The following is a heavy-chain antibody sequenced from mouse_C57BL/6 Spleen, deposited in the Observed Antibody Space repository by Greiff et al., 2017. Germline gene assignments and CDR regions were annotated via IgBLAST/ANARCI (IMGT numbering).Heavy chain of an antibody. Sequence: VQLQQSGPELVKPGASVKISCKASGYSFTDYNMNWVKQSNGKSLEWIGVINPNYGTTSYDQKFKGKATLTVDQSSSTAYLQLNSLTSEDAAVYYCAREGYGSRDYAMDDWGQGTSVTVSS. J-gene: IGHJ4*01. CDR3: AREGYGSRDYAMDD. V-gene: IGHV1-39*01. CDR2: INPNYGTT. D-gene: IGHD1-1*01. CDR1: GYSFTDYN.